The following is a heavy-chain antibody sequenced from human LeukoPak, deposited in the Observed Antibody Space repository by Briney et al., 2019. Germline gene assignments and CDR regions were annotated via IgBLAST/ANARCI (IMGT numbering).Heavy chain of an antibody. CDR2: IYYSGST. CDR1: GGSISSYY. D-gene: IGHD3-16*01. Sequence: SETLSLTCTVSGGSISSYYWSWIRQPPGKGLEWIGYIYYSGSTNYNPSLKSRVTISVDTSKNQFSLKLSSVTAADTAVYYCARGPVWGSSVDYWGQGTLVTVSS. V-gene: IGHV4-59*12. J-gene: IGHJ4*02. CDR3: ARGPVWGSSVDY.